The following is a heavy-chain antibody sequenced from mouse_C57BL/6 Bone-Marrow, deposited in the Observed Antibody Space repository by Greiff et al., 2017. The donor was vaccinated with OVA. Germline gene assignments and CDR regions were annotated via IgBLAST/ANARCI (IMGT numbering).Heavy chain of an antibody. CDR1: GYTFTSYW. Sequence: VQLQQPGAELVKPGASVKMSCKASGYTFTSYWITWVKQRPGQGLEWIGDIYPGSGSTNYNEKFKSKATLTVDTSSSTAYMQLSSLTSEDSAVYYGARGGFDDYGVWFAYWGQGTLVTVSA. V-gene: IGHV1-55*01. CDR2: IYPGSGST. J-gene: IGHJ3*01. D-gene: IGHD2-4*01. CDR3: ARGGFDDYGVWFAY.